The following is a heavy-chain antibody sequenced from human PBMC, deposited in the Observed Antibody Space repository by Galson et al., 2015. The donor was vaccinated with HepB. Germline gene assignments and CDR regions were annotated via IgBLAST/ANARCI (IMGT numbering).Heavy chain of an antibody. V-gene: IGHV3-74*01. CDR1: GFTFRTCW. J-gene: IGHJ5*02. CDR2: INAAGRTT. Sequence: SLRLSCAASGFTFRTCWMHWARQAPGRGLVWVSRINAAGRTTFYADSVKGRFTISRDNAKNTLYLQMTSLRADDTAVYYCSRSRYCSGGSCQSSWGQGPLVTVS. CDR3: SRSRYCSGGSCQSS. D-gene: IGHD2-15*01.